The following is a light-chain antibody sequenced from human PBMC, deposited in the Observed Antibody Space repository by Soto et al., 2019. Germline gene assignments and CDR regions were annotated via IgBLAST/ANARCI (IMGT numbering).Light chain of an antibody. CDR1: QSVSGN. J-gene: IGKJ3*01. V-gene: IGKV3-15*01. Sequence: EIVMTQSPATLSVSPGERATLSCRASQSVSGNLAWYQQKPGQAPRLLIYGASTRATGLPAWFSGSGSGTEFTLTISSLQSEDFALYYCQQYDHWPFTFGPGTKVDIK. CDR2: GAS. CDR3: QQYDHWPFT.